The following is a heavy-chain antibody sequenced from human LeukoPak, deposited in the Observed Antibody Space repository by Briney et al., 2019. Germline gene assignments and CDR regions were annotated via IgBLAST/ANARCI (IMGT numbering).Heavy chain of an antibody. CDR3: ARVPEYYDSSFFDY. D-gene: IGHD3-22*01. V-gene: IGHV4-34*01. CDR1: GGSFSGYY. Sequence: PSETLSLTCAVYGGSFSGYYWYLIRQPPGKGLEWTGEINHSGSTNYNPSLKRRVTISVDTSKNQFSLKLSSVAAADTAVYYCARVPEYYDSSFFDYWGQGTLVTVSS. J-gene: IGHJ4*02. CDR2: INHSGST.